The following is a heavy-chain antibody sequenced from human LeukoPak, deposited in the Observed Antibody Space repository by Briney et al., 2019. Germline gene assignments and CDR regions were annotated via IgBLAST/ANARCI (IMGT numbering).Heavy chain of an antibody. D-gene: IGHD3-3*01. CDR2: ISAYNGNT. Sequence: ASVKVSCKASGGTFTSYGISWVRQAPGQGLEWMGWISAYNGNTNYAQKLQGRVTMTTDTSTSTAYMELRSLRSDDTAVYYCARRSGSNYYYGMDVWGQGTTVTVSS. V-gene: IGHV1-18*01. J-gene: IGHJ6*02. CDR1: GGTFTSYG. CDR3: ARRSGSNYYYGMDV.